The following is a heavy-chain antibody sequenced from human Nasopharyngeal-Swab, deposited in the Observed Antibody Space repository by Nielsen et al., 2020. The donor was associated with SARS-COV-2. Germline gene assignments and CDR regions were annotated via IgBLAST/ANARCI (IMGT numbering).Heavy chain of an antibody. CDR2: ISAYNGNT. J-gene: IGHJ4*02. CDR3: ARVRYGSGSYYNSY. Sequence: ASVQVSCKASGYTFTSYGISWVRQAPGQGLEWMGWISAYNGNTNYAQKLQGRVTMTTDTSTSTAYMELRSLRSDDTAVYYCARVRYGSGSYYNSYWGQGTLVTVSS. D-gene: IGHD3-10*01. V-gene: IGHV1-18*01. CDR1: GYTFTSYG.